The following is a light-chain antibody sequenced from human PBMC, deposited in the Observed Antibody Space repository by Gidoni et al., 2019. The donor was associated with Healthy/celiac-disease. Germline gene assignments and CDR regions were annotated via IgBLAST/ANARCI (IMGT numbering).Light chain of an antibody. V-gene: IGKV2-28*01. CDR2: LGS. CDR3: MQALQASWT. J-gene: IGKJ1*01. Sequence: DIVMTQSPLSLPVTPGEPASISCRSSQSLLHSNGYNYLDWYLQKPGQSPQLLIYLGSNRASGVPDRFSGSGSGTDFTLKISRVEAEDVGVYCCMQALQASWTFGQGIKVEIK. CDR1: QSLLHSNGYNY.